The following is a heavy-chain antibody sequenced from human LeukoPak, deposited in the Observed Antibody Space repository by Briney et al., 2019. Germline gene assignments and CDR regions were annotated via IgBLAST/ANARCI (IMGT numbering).Heavy chain of an antibody. Sequence: QTGGSLRLSCAASGFTFSSYAMHWVRQAPGKGLEWVAVISYDGSNKYYADSVKGRFTISRDNSKNTLYLQMNSLRAEDTAVYYCARDLETPGIAAAGSDGGDWGQGTLVTVSS. D-gene: IGHD6-13*01. CDR1: GFTFSSYA. CDR2: ISYDGSNK. V-gene: IGHV3-30*19. J-gene: IGHJ4*02. CDR3: ARDLETPGIAAAGSDGGD.